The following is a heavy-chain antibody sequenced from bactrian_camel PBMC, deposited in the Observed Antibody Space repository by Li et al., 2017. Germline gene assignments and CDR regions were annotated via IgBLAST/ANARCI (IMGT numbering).Heavy chain of an antibody. V-gene: IGHV3S40*01. CDR3: AAKRTNWCGRLLGPDDYDY. CDR2: INSVVGT. CDR1: GFAFSSTD. D-gene: IGHD7*01. J-gene: IGHJ4*01. Sequence: VQLVESGGGLVQPGGSLRLSCAASGFAFSSTDMSWVRQAPGKEREGVATINSVVGTNYADSVKGRFTISKDNAKNTLYLEMNSLKPEDTAIYYFAAKRTNWCGRLLGPDDYDYWGQGTQVTVS.